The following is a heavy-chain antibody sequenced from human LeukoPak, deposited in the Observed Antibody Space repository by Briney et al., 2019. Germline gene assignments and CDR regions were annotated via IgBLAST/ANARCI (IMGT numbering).Heavy chain of an antibody. J-gene: IGHJ4*02. D-gene: IGHD4-23*01. V-gene: IGHV1-18*01. CDR2: ISGYSGNT. Sequence: ASVKVSCKASGYTFTTYGITWVRHAPGQGLEWMGWISGYSGNTIYAQKLQGRVTMTTDTSTSTAYMGLRSLRSDDTAVYYCARGDYGGNTDYWGQGTLVTVSS. CDR3: ARGDYGGNTDY. CDR1: GYTFTTYG.